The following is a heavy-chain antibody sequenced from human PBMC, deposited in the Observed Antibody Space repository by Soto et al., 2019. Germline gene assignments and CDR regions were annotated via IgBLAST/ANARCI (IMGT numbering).Heavy chain of an antibody. Sequence: SETLSLTCAVYVGSCSGYYWSWIRQPPGKGLEWIGEINHSGSTNYNPSLKSRVTISVDTSKNQFSLKLSSVTAADTAVYYCARVSGIAAAGGWFDPWGQGTLVTVSS. V-gene: IGHV4-34*01. CDR2: INHSGST. CDR3: ARVSGIAAAGGWFDP. J-gene: IGHJ5*02. CDR1: VGSCSGYY. D-gene: IGHD6-13*01.